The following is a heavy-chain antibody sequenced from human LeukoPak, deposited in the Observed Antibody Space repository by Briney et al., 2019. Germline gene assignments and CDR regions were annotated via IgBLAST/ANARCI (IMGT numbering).Heavy chain of an antibody. CDR1: GFTFSSYA. V-gene: IGHV3-30*14. CDR3: ARGGGVLYDRSGYYPPGN. CDR2: ISYDGSNK. D-gene: IGHD3-22*01. J-gene: IGHJ4*02. Sequence: PGRSLRLSCAASGFTFSSYAMHWVRQAPGKGLEWVAVISYDGSNKYYADSVKGRFTISRDNSKNTLYLQMNSLRAEDTAVYYCARGGGVLYDRSGYYPPGNWGQGTLVTVSS.